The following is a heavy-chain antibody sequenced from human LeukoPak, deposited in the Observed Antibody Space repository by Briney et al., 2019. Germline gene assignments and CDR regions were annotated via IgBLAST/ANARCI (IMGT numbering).Heavy chain of an antibody. CDR3: ARGSSGDYVFTY. D-gene: IGHD4-17*01. CDR2: INQSGRT. J-gene: IGHJ4*02. Sequence: PSETLSLTCNVSGGSLSNYYWSWIRQTPGKGLEWLGQINQSGRTNYNPSLKSRVTLSVDTSKNQFSLKLTSMTAADTAVYYCARGSSGDYVFTYWGQGTLVTVSS. V-gene: IGHV4-34*01. CDR1: GGSLSNYY.